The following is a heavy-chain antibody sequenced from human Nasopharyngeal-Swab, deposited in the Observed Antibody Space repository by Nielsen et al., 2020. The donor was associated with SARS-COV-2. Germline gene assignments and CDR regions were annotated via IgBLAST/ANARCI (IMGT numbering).Heavy chain of an antibody. J-gene: IGHJ5*02. CDR1: GGSISSSSYY. CDR2: IYYSGST. V-gene: IGHV4-39*01. CDR3: AATSVLRFLEWLNNWFDP. Sequence: LRLSCTVSGGSISSSSYYWGWIRQPPGKGLEWIGSIYYSGSTYYNPSLKSRVTISVDTSKNQFSLKLSSVTAADTAVYYCAATSVLRFLEWLNNWFDPWGQGTLVTASS. D-gene: IGHD3-3*01.